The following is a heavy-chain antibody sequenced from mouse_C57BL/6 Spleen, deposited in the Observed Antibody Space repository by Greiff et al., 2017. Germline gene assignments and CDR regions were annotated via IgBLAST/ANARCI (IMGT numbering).Heavy chain of an antibody. V-gene: IGHV1-82*01. J-gene: IGHJ3*01. CDR2: IYPGDGDT. CDR1: GYAFSSSW. D-gene: IGHD2-5*01. Sequence: VKLQESGPELVKPGASVKISCKASGYAFSSSWMNWVKQRPGKGLEWIGRIYPGDGDTNYNGKFKGKATLTADKSSSTAYMQLSSLTSEDSAVYFCAGTYYSNSWFAYWGQGTLVTVSA. CDR3: AGTYYSNSWFAY.